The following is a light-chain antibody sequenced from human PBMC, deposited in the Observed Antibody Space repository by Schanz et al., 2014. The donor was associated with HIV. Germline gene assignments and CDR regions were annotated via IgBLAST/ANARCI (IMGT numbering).Light chain of an antibody. CDR3: CSYTTSTTRV. CDR1: SGDVGSYNY. CDR2: DVS. V-gene: IGLV2-14*03. J-gene: IGLJ3*02. Sequence: QSALTQPASVSGSPGQSISISCTGTSGDVGSYNYVSWYQQHPGKAPKLMIYDVSNRPSGVSSRFSGSKSGNTASLTISGLQPDDEADYYCCSYTTSTTRVFGGGTKLTVL.